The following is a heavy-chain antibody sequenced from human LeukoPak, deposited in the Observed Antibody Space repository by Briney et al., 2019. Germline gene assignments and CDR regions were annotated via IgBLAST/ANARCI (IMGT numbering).Heavy chain of an antibody. J-gene: IGHJ6*02. CDR2: IYHSGTT. CDR1: GGSISSVGFS. CDR3: ARAGYYTYYYYGMDV. Sequence: SQTLSLTCAVSGGSISSVGFSWGWIRQPPGKGLEWIGYIYHSGTTYYNPSLESRVTISVARSKIQISLKLSSVTAADTAVYYCARAGYYTYYYYGMDVWGQGTTVTVSS. V-gene: IGHV4-30-2*01. D-gene: IGHD3-3*01.